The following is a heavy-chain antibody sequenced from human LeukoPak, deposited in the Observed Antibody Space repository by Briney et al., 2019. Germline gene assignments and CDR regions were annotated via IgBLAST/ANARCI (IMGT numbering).Heavy chain of an antibody. J-gene: IGHJ4*02. V-gene: IGHV3-30-3*01. CDR2: ISYDGSNK. CDR3: AIDAPSFDY. Sequence: SGGSLRLSCAASGFTFSSYTMHWVRQAPGQGLEWVAVISYDGSNKYYADSVKGRFTISGDTSKNTLYLQMNSLRAEDTAVYYCAIDAPSFDYWGQGTLVTVSS. CDR1: GFTFSSYT.